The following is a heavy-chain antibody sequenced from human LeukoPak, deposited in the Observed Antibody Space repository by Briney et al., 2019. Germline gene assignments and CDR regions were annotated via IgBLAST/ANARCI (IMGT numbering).Heavy chain of an antibody. CDR1: GYTFTTYG. CDR2: ISGYNGNT. CDR3: ARDAPFLLRGDYTKGDY. D-gene: IGHD4-4*01. Sequence: ASVKVSCKAFGYTFTTYGISWVRQAPGQGLEWMGWISGYNGNTNYVQKVQDRVTMMTDTSTSTAYMELRSLRSDDTAVYYCARDAPFLLRGDYTKGDYWGQGTLVTVSS. V-gene: IGHV1-18*01. J-gene: IGHJ4*02.